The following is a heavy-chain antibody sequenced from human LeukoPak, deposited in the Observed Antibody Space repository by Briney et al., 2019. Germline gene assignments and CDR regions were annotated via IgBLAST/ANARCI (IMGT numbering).Heavy chain of an antibody. V-gene: IGHV5-51*01. CDR3: ARLYRNVVPDAFDI. D-gene: IGHD1-26*01. J-gene: IGHJ3*02. CDR2: IYPGDSDT. CDR1: GYSLTSFW. Sequence: GGSLKISRKGSGYSLTSFWIGWVRQIPGKGLEWVGIIYPGDSDTRYSPSFQGQVTYSADNSISTAYLQWSRLKASDTAMYYCARLYRNVVPDAFDIWGQRTMVTVSS.